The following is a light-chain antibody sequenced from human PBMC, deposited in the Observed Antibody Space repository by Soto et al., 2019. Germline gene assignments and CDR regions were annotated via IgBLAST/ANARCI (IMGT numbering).Light chain of an antibody. V-gene: IGKV4-1*01. Sequence: DIVMTQSPDSLAVSLGERATINCKSSQSVLYSSNNKNYLAWYQQKPGQPPKLLIYWASTRESGVPDRFSGSGSGIDFTLTISSLQAADVAVYYCQEYYSTPPWTFGQGTKVEIK. CDR1: QSVLYSSNNKNY. CDR2: WAS. J-gene: IGKJ1*01. CDR3: QEYYSTPPWT.